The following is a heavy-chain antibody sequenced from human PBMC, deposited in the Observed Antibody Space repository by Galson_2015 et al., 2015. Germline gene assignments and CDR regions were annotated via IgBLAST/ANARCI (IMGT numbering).Heavy chain of an antibody. CDR2: ISGSGGST. V-gene: IGHV3-23*01. J-gene: IGHJ4*02. CDR1: GFTFSSYA. D-gene: IGHD6-13*01. Sequence: SLRLSCAASGFTFSSYAMSWVRQAPGKGLEWVSAISGSGGSTYYADPVKGRFTISRDNSKNTLYLQMNSLRAEDTAVYYCAKDLGIARVLGLRGQGTLVTVSS. CDR3: AKDLGIARVLGL.